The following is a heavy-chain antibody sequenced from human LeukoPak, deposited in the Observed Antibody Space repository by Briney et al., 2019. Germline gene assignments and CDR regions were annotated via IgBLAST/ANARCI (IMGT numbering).Heavy chain of an antibody. Sequence: SETLSLTCTVSGGSISSYYWSWIRQPPGKGLEWIGYIYYSGSTNYNPSLKSRVTISVDTSKNQFSLKLSSVTAADTAVYYCARAKYDFWSGYNPWGQGTLVTVSS. D-gene: IGHD3-3*01. CDR2: IYYSGST. V-gene: IGHV4-59*01. CDR3: ARAKYDFWSGYNP. J-gene: IGHJ5*02. CDR1: GGSISSYY.